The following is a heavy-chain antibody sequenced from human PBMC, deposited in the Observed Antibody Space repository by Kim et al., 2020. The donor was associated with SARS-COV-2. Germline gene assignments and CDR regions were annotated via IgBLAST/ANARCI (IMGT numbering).Heavy chain of an antibody. CDR3: AKDIVGSSYYAFDI. CDR1: GFTFDDYA. V-gene: IGHV3-9*01. J-gene: IGHJ3*02. CDR2: ISWNSGSI. D-gene: IGHD5-18*01. Sequence: GGSLRLSCAASGFTFDDYAMHWVRQAPGKGLEWVSGISWNSGSIGYADSVKGRFTISRDNAKNSLYLQMNSLRAEDTALYYCAKDIVGSSYYAFDIWGQGTMVTVSS.